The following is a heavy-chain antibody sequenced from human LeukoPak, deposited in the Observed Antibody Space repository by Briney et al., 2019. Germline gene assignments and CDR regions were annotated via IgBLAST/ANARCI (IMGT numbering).Heavy chain of an antibody. V-gene: IGHV4-59*11. CDR1: GGAISGHY. CDR2: VFYSGTT. D-gene: IGHD6-25*01. Sequence: SETLSLTCTVSGGAISGHYWSWIRQPPGKGLEWIGYVFYSGTTNYSSSLESRLTISLDTSKNQFSLRLASVTAADTAVYSCARGGGPDAFDVWGQGTMVSVS. CDR3: ARGGGPDAFDV. J-gene: IGHJ3*01.